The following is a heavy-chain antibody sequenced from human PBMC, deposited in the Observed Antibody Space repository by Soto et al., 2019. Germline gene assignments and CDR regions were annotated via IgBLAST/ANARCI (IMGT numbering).Heavy chain of an antibody. Sequence: SETLSLTCTVSGGSISSGGYYWSWIRQHPGKGLEWIGYIYYSGSTKSNPSLKSRVTMSVDMSKNQLSLRLTSVTAADTAVYYCARVFPSYCGGDCSYFDSWGQGTLVTVSS. D-gene: IGHD2-21*02. CDR2: IYYSGST. J-gene: IGHJ4*02. V-gene: IGHV4-61*08. CDR1: GGSISSGGYY. CDR3: ARVFPSYCGGDCSYFDS.